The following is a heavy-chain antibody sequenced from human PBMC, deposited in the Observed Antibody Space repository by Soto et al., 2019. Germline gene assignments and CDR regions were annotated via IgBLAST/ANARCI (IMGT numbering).Heavy chain of an antibody. CDR3: ARGGGYYGMDV. V-gene: IGHV3-53*01. J-gene: IGHJ6*02. CDR1: GFIVSNNY. Sequence: EVQLVESGGGLIQAGGSLRLSCAASGFIVSNNYMSWVRQAPGKGLEWVSLIYSGESTYYADSVKGRFTIPRDNSKNTVYLQMYSLRAEDTAVYYCARGGGYYGMDVWGRGTTVTVSS. CDR2: IYSGEST. D-gene: IGHD2-15*01.